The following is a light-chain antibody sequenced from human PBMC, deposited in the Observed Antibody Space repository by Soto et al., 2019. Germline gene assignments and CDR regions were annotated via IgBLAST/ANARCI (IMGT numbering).Light chain of an antibody. V-gene: IGKV3-15*01. Sequence: EIVMTQSPATLPVSPGEGATLSCRASQSVSSNLAWYQQKPGQAPRLLLYGASTRATGIPARFSGSGSGTEFTLTISSLQSEDFAVYYCQQYNNWPLTFGGGTKVEIK. CDR2: GAS. J-gene: IGKJ4*01. CDR1: QSVSSN. CDR3: QQYNNWPLT.